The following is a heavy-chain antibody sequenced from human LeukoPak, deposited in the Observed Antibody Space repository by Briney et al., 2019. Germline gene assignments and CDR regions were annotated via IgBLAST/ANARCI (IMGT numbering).Heavy chain of an antibody. Sequence: SETLSLTCTVSGGSTSSDGYYWNWIRQHPGEGLEWIGYIYYSGRTYYNPSLKSRVTISVDTSKNQFSLKLSSVTAADTAVYYCARGGVSQNNWFDPWGQGTLVTVSS. D-gene: IGHD2-15*01. CDR1: GGSTSSDGYY. J-gene: IGHJ5*02. V-gene: IGHV4-31*03. CDR3: ARGGVSQNNWFDP. CDR2: IYYSGRT.